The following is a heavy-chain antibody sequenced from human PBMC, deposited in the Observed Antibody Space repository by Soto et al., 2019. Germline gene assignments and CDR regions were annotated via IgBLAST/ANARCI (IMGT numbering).Heavy chain of an antibody. CDR1: GGSISSGGYS. D-gene: IGHD4-17*01. Sequence: SETLSLTCAVSGGSISSGGYSRSWIRQPPGKGLEWIGYIYHSVSTYYNPSLKSRVTISVDRYKNQFSLQLSSVPAADTAVYSCARGDDYGGNSCFDYCRQGHLVTVS. J-gene: IGHJ4*02. CDR2: IYHSVST. V-gene: IGHV4-30-2*01. CDR3: ARGDDYGGNSCFDY.